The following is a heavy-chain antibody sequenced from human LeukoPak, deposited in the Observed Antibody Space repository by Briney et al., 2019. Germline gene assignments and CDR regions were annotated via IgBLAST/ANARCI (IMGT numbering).Heavy chain of an antibody. V-gene: IGHV3-74*01. CDR3: ARDSGYSSSWAVRY. CDR2: INSDGSST. D-gene: IGHD6-13*01. CDR1: GYTLTELS. J-gene: IGHJ4*02. Sequence: SCKVSGYTLTELSMHWVRQAPGKGLVWVSRINSDGSSTSYADSVKGRFTISRDNAKNTLYLQMNSLRAEDTAVYYCARDSGYSSSWAVRYWGQGTLVTVSS.